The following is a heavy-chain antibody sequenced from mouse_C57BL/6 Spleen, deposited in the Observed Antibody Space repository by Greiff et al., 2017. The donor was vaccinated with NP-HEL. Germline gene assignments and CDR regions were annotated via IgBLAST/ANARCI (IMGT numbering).Heavy chain of an antibody. Sequence: VQLQQSGPGLVQPSQSLSITCTVSGFSLTSYGVHWVRQSPGKGLEWLGVIWSGGSTDYNAAFISRLSISKDNSKSQVFLKMNSLQADDTTISYCARNDGYSYYFDYWGQGTTLTVSS. D-gene: IGHD2-3*01. CDR1: GFSLTSYG. V-gene: IGHV2-2*01. CDR2: IWSGGST. J-gene: IGHJ2*01. CDR3: ARNDGYSYYFDY.